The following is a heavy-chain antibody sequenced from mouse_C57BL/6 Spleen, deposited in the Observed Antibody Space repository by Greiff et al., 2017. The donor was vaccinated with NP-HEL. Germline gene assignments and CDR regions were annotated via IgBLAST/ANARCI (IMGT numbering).Heavy chain of an antibody. V-gene: IGHV1-39*01. CDR1: GYSFTDYN. D-gene: IGHD1-1*01. CDR3: ARGGDYYGSSPHWYFDV. Sequence: EVKLVESGPELVKPGASVKISCKASGYSFTDYNMNWVKQSNGKSLEWIGVINPNYGTTSYNQKFKGKATLTVDQSSSTAYMQLNSLTSEDSAVYYCARGGDYYGSSPHWYFDVWGTGTTVTVSS. CDR2: INPNYGTT. J-gene: IGHJ1*03.